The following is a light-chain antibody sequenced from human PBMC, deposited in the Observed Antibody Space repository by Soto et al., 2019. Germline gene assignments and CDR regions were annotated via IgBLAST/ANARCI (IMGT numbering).Light chain of an antibody. CDR1: QSVSSTF. Sequence: EIVLTQSPGSLSLFPGERATLSYRASQSVSSTFFAWYQQRPGQAPRLLMYGASSRATGIPERFSGSGSGTDFTLTISRLEPEDFAVYYCQQFDSSVTFGQGTKVEIK. J-gene: IGKJ1*01. CDR2: GAS. V-gene: IGKV3-20*01. CDR3: QQFDSSVT.